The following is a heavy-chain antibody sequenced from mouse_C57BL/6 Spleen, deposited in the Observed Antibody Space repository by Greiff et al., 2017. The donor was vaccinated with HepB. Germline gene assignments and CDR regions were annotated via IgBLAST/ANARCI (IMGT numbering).Heavy chain of an antibody. CDR2: IYPGDGDT. V-gene: IGHV1-80*01. CDR3: GRAGSNYVLAY. Sequence: VQLQQSGAELVKPGASVKISCKASGYAFSSYWMNWVKQRPGKGLEWIGQIYPGDGDTNYNGKFKGKATLTADKSSSTAYMQLSSLTSEDSAVYYGGRAGSNYVLAYWGQGTLVTVSA. J-gene: IGHJ3*01. CDR1: GYAFSSYW. D-gene: IGHD2-5*01.